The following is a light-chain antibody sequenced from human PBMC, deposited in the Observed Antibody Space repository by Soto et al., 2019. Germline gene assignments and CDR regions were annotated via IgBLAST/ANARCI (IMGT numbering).Light chain of an antibody. Sequence: HSALTQPRSVSGSPGQSVTISCTGTSSDVGGYNYVSWYQQHPGKAPKLMIYDVSKRPSGVPDRFSGSKSGNTASLTISGLQAEDEADYYCCSYAGSYTVLFGGGTQLTVL. J-gene: IGLJ2*01. CDR3: CSYAGSYTVL. CDR1: SSDVGGYNY. CDR2: DVS. V-gene: IGLV2-11*01.